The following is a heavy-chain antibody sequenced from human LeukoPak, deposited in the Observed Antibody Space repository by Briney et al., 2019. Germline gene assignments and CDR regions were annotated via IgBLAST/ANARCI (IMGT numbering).Heavy chain of an antibody. CDR1: GYTFTSYY. J-gene: IGHJ4*02. CDR3: ARDGWGIVVVPAPFGYFDY. Sequence: ASVKVSCKASGYTFTSYYMHWVRQAPGQGLEWMGIINPSGGSTGYAQKFQGRVTMTRDTSTSTVYMELSSLRSEDTAVYYCARDGWGIVVVPAPFGYFDYWGQGTLVTVSS. V-gene: IGHV1-46*01. D-gene: IGHD2-2*01. CDR2: INPSGGST.